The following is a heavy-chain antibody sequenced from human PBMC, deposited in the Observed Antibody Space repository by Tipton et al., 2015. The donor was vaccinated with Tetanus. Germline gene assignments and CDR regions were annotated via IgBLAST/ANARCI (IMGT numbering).Heavy chain of an antibody. Sequence: SLRLSCAASGFTFDDYTMHWVRQAPGKGLEWVSLIRWNGGGTHYADSVKGRFTISRDNAKNFLCLQMNSLRPEDTALYYCAKDSVAGGVANFDYWGQGTLVTVSS. CDR3: AKDSVAGGVANFDY. D-gene: IGHD2-15*01. J-gene: IGHJ4*02. CDR2: IRWNGGGT. CDR1: GFTFDDYT. V-gene: IGHV3-43*01.